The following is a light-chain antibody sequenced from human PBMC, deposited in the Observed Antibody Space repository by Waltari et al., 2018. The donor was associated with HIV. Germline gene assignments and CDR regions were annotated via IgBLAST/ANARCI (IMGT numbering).Light chain of an antibody. CDR2: GAS. CDR1: QSVSGSY. J-gene: IGKJ1*01. V-gene: IGKV3-20*01. CDR3: QDYGSARM. Sequence: ENVLTQSSGTLSLSPGQRATLSCRASQSVSGSYLAWYQQRSGQAPRLLIYGASSRATGIPDRFTGSGSGTDFTLSISRLEPEDFAMYDCQDYGSARMFGQGTKVEIK.